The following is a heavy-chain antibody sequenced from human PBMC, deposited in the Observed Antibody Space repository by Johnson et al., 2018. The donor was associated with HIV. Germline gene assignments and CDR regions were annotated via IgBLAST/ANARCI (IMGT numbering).Heavy chain of an antibody. D-gene: IGHD3-22*01. J-gene: IGHJ3*02. CDR1: GFTFSSYA. V-gene: IGHV3-13*01. CDR3: ARGSRYTYDNDDAYLLHAFDI. Sequence: VQLVESGGGLVQPGGSLRLSCAASGFTFSSYAMHWVRQATGKGLEWVSAIGTAVDTSYPGSVKGRFTISREHAKNSLYLQMNSLRAGDTAVYYCARGSRYTYDNDDAYLLHAFDIWGQGTMVTVS. CDR2: IGTAVDT.